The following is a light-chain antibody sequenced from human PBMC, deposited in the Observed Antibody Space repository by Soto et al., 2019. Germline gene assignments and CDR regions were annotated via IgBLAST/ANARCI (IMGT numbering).Light chain of an antibody. J-gene: IGKJ5*01. CDR3: QQRSNWIT. V-gene: IGKV3-11*01. Sequence: EIVLTQSPATLSLSPGERATLSCRASQSVSSYLAWYQQKPGQAPGLLIYDASNRATGIPARFSGSGSGTEFTLTISSLEPEDFAVYYCQQRSNWITFGQGTRLEIK. CDR2: DAS. CDR1: QSVSSY.